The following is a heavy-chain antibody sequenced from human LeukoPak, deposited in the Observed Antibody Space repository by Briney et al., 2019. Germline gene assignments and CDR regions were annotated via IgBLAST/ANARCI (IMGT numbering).Heavy chain of an antibody. J-gene: IGHJ3*02. CDR2: IYHSGST. CDR1: GGSISSGGYS. CDR3: ARHYYGGSGAFDI. Sequence: SQTLSLTCAVSGGSISSGGYSWSWIRQPPGKGLEWIGYIYHSGSTFYNPSLKSRVTMSADTSKNQFSLKVISVTAADTAVYYCARHYYGGSGAFDIWGQGTMVTVSS. D-gene: IGHD4-23*01. V-gene: IGHV4-30-2*01.